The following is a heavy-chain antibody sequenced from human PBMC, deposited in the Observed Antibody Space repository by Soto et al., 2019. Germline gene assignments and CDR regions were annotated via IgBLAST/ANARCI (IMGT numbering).Heavy chain of an antibody. D-gene: IGHD5-12*01. CDR3: TRDYRDHVDIVATPVLYYYYYGMDV. V-gene: IGHV6-1*01. CDR1: GGSVSTNSAT. CDR2: TYYRSKWYN. Sequence: SQTLSLTCAISGGSVSTNSATWDWIRQSPSRGLEWLGRTYYRSKWYNDYAVSVKGRITINPDTSNNQLSLQLNSVAPDDTAVYYCTRDYRDHVDIVATPVLYYYYYGMDVWGQGTTVTVSS. J-gene: IGHJ6*02.